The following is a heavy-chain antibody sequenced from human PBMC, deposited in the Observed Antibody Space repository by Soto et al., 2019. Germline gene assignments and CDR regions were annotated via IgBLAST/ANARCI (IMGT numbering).Heavy chain of an antibody. V-gene: IGHV4-31*03. CDR1: GGSISSGGYY. CDR3: ARTQYSSSSGKGPNWFAP. J-gene: IGHJ5*02. D-gene: IGHD6-6*01. CDR2: IYYSGST. Sequence: SETLSLTCTVSGGSISSGGYYWSWIRQHPGKGLEWIGYIYYSGSTYYNPSLKSRVTISVDTSKNQFSLKLSSVTAADTAVYYCARTQYSSSSGKGPNWFAPWGQGTLVTVSS.